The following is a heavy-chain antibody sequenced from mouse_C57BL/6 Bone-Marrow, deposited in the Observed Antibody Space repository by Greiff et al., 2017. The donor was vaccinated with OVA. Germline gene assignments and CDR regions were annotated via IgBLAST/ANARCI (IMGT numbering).Heavy chain of an antibody. CDR2: ISYDGNN. V-gene: IGHV3-6*01. CDR3: ARSLYGS. J-gene: IGHJ3*02. Sequence: DVKLQESGPGLVKPSQSLSLTCSVTGYTITSYYYWYWSRQLPGNQLEWMGYISYDGNNNYNTSLKNRISITRDTSKNPFFLKLTSVTTEDTATYYCARSLYGSWGKGTLVTVSA. CDR1: GYTITSYYY.